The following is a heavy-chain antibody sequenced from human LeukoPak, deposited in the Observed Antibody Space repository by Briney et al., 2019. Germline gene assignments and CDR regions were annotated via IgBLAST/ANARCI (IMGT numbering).Heavy chain of an antibody. CDR3: AGLGFCGGGTCYPPYYFDY. CDR2: IYHTGST. J-gene: IGHJ4*02. Sequence: PSETLSLTCTVAGGSLSDNYWSWIRQSPEKGLEWIGHIYHTGSTNINPALKSRVSMSVDTSKNQFSLTLSSVTAADKAGYYWAGLGFCGGGTCYPPYYFDYWGQGTLVTVSS. D-gene: IGHD2-15*01. V-gene: IGHV4-59*08. CDR1: GGSLSDNY.